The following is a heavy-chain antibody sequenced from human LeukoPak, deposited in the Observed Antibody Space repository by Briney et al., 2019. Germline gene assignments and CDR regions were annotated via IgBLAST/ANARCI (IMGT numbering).Heavy chain of an antibody. D-gene: IGHD1-26*01. V-gene: IGHV1-69*04. CDR2: IIPIFGIA. CDR3: ARDGQLRQSHNDY. Sequence: SVKVSCKASGGTFSSYAISWVRQAPGQGLEWMGRIIPIFGIANYAQKFQGRVTITADKSTSTAYMELSSLRAEDTAVYYCARDGQLRQSHNDYWGQGTLVTVSS. CDR1: GGTFSSYA. J-gene: IGHJ4*02.